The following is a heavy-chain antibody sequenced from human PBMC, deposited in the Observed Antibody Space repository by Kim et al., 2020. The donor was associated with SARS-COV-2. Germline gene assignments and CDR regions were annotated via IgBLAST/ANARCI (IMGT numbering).Heavy chain of an antibody. CDR1: GFTFSSYA. Sequence: GGSLRLSCAASGFTFSSYAMSWVRQAPGKGLEWVSAISGSGGSTYYAGSVKGRVTISRDNSKNTLYLQMNSLRAEDTAVYYCAKGTMIVVVNFDYWGQGTLVTVSS. CDR3: AKGTMIVVVNFDY. J-gene: IGHJ4*02. CDR2: ISGSGGST. D-gene: IGHD3-22*01. V-gene: IGHV3-23*01.